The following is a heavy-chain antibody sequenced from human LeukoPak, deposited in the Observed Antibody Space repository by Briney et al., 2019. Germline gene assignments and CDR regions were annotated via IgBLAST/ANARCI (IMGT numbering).Heavy chain of an antibody. D-gene: IGHD5-12*01. J-gene: IGHJ4*02. CDR3: AKGAYDYIEIGYFDS. CDR1: GFTFSSYA. CDR2: ISGSGGST. Sequence: GGSLRLSCAASGFTFSSYAMSWVRQAPGKGLEWVSAISGSGGSTYYADSVKGRFTISRDNSKNTVFLQMNSLRAEDTAIYFCAKGAYDYIEIGYFDSWGQGTLVTVSS. V-gene: IGHV3-23*01.